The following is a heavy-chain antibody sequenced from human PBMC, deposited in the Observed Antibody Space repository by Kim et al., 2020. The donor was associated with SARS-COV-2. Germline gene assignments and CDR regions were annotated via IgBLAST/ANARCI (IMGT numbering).Heavy chain of an antibody. J-gene: IGHJ4*02. Sequence: KGRFTIARDNSKNTLYLQRNSLRAEETAVYYCAKDRLSTMVRGGGACLDYWGQGTLVTVSS. D-gene: IGHD3-10*01. V-gene: IGHV3-30*02. CDR3: AKDRLSTMVRGGGACLDY.